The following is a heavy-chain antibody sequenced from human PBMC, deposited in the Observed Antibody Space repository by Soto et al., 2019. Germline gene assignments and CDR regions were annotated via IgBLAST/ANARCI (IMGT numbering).Heavy chain of an antibody. CDR2: IYSGGST. CDR1: GFTVSSNY. D-gene: IGHD2-15*01. V-gene: IGHV3-53*01. Sequence: LRLSCAASGFTVSSNYMSWVRQAPGKGLEWVSVIYSGGSTYYADSVKGRFTISRDNSKNTLYLQMNSLRAEDTAVYYCARDLFGSEDDNPYYYYGMDVWGQGTTVTVS. J-gene: IGHJ6*02. CDR3: ARDLFGSEDDNPYYYYGMDV.